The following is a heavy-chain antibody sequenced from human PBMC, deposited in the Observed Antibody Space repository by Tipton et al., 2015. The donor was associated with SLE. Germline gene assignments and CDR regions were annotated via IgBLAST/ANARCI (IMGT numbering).Heavy chain of an antibody. CDR3: ARTLDALDI. CDR2: AYTTGSP. Sequence: TLSLTCTVSGGSIGSSSYYWGWIRQPAGKGLEWIGRAYTTGSPYYNPSLESRVAISMDASKNQFSLKLTAVTAADTAVHYCARTLDALDIWGQGTMVTVSS. CDR1: GGSIGSSSYY. J-gene: IGHJ3*02. V-gene: IGHV4-61*02.